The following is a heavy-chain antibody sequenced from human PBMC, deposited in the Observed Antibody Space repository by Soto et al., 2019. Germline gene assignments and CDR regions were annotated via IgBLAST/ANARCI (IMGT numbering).Heavy chain of an antibody. V-gene: IGHV3-23*01. J-gene: IGHJ3*02. CDR2: ISGSGGST. CDR3: AHNGRVYYDSSGYYYPGLFGI. D-gene: IGHD3-22*01. Sequence: GGSLRLSCAASGFTFSSYAMSWVRQAPGKGLEWVSAISGSGGSTYYADSVKGRFTISRDNSKNTLYLKMNSLRAEDTAVYYCAHNGRVYYDSSGYYYPGLFGIWGQGTMVTVSS. CDR1: GFTFSSYA.